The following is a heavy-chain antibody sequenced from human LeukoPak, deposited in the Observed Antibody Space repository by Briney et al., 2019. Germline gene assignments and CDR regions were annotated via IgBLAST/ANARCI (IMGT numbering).Heavy chain of an antibody. CDR3: ATELEHYSSSSGQTYYMDV. CDR2: LDPEDDET. D-gene: IGHD6-6*01. CDR1: GYSLTELS. Sequence: ASVKVSCKVSGYSLTELSMHWVRQAPGKGFEWMGGLDPEDDETIYAQKFQGRVTMTEDTFTNTAYMELSSLRSEDTAMYYCATELEHYSSSSGQTYYMDVWGKGTPVTVSS. J-gene: IGHJ6*03. V-gene: IGHV1-24*01.